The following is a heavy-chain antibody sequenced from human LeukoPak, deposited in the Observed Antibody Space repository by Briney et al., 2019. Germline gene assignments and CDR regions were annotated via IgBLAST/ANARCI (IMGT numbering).Heavy chain of an antibody. CDR3: ARGTLVTTRFPAGVSFDY. J-gene: IGHJ4*02. CDR2: IIPIFGTA. V-gene: IGHV1-69*13. D-gene: IGHD5-12*01. Sequence: GASVKVSCKASGGTFSSYAISWVRQAPGQGLEWMGGIIPIFGTANYAQKFQGRVTITADESTSTAYMELSSLRSEDTAVYYCARGTLVTTRFPAGVSFDYWGQGTLVTVSS. CDR1: GGTFSSYA.